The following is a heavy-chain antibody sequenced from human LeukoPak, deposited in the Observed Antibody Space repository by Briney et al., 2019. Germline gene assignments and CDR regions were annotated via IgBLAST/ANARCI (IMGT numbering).Heavy chain of an antibody. J-gene: IGHJ5*02. CDR3: ARAPNYDILTAPILPRGFDP. Sequence: PSETLSLTCTVSGGSISSYYWSWIRQPAGKGLEWIGRIYTSGGTNYNPSLKSRVTMSVDTSKNQFSLKLSSVTAADTAVYYCARAPNYDILTAPILPRGFDPWGQGTLVTVSS. V-gene: IGHV4-4*07. D-gene: IGHD3-9*01. CDR1: GGSISSYY. CDR2: IYTSGGT.